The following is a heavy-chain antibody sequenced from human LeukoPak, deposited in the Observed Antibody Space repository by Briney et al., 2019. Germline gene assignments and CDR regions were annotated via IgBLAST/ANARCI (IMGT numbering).Heavy chain of an antibody. CDR1: GYTFTAYY. CDR2: INPNSGGT. J-gene: IGHJ4*02. Sequence: ASVKVSCKASGYTFTAYYMHWVRQAPGQGLEWMGWINPNSGGTKYAPKFQGRVTMARDTSISTAYMELSTLRSDDTAIYYCTSQRLTSNWPGVDWGQGTLVTVSS. D-gene: IGHD4-11*01. CDR3: TSQRLTSNWPGVD. V-gene: IGHV1-2*02.